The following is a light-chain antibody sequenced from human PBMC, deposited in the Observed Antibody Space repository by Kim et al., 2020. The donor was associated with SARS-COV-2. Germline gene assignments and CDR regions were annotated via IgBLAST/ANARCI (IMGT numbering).Light chain of an antibody. J-gene: IGKJ2*02. CDR3: LQYASSRT. CDR1: ETINLNF. Sequence: SLSPGDRATLSCRATETINLNFLSWYQQRPGQTPRLLIYGAINRATGIPDRFSGSGSGTDFTLTIDALEAEDFATYFCLQYASSRTFGQGTKLEI. CDR2: GAI. V-gene: IGKV3-20*01.